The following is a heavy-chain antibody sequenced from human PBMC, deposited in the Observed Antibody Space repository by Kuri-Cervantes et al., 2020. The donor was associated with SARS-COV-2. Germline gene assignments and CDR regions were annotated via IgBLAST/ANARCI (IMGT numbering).Heavy chain of an antibody. V-gene: IGHV3-23*03. CDR1: GFTVSSNY. CDR2: IYSGGSST. Sequence: GESLKISCAASGFTVSSNYMSWVRQAPGKGLEWVSVIYSGGSSTYYADSVKGRFTISRDNSKNTLYLQMNSLRAEDTAVYYCAKLREEAGYYYGMDVWGQGTTVTVSS. D-gene: IGHD3-16*01. CDR3: AKLREEAGYYYGMDV. J-gene: IGHJ6*02.